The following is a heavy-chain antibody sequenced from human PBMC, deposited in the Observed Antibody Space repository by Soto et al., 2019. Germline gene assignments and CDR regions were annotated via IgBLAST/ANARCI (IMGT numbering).Heavy chain of an antibody. CDR3: ARDKNERGSGWYTLKY. J-gene: IGHJ4*02. V-gene: IGHV3-33*01. D-gene: IGHD6-19*01. Sequence: QVQLVESGGGVVQPGRSLRLSCAASGFTFSSYGMHWVRQAPGKGLEWVAVIWYDGSNKYYADSVKGRFTISRDNSKKTLYLQMNSLRAEDTAVYYCARDKNERGSGWYTLKYWGQGTLVTVSS. CDR2: IWYDGSNK. CDR1: GFTFSSYG.